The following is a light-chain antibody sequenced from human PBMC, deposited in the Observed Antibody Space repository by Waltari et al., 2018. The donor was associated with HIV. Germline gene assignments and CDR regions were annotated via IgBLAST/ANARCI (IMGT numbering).Light chain of an antibody. CDR1: QDISNY. V-gene: IGKV1-33*01. CDR2: DAS. Sequence: DIQMTQSPSSLSASIGDRVTMTCQASQDISNYLNWYQQKPGKVPKLLINDASNLERGVPSRFTGSGSGTDFSFTINSLQPEDIATYYCQQLNSYPWTFGQGTKVEIK. CDR3: QQLNSYPWT. J-gene: IGKJ1*01.